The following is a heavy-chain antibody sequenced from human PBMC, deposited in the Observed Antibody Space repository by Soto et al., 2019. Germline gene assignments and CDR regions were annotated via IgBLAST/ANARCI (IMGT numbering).Heavy chain of an antibody. CDR1: GGSISSYY. CDR2: IYYSGST. V-gene: IGHV4-59*01. D-gene: IGHD6-6*01. J-gene: IGHJ5*02. Sequence: SETLSLTCSVSGGSISSYYWIWIRQPPGKGLEWIGYIYYSGSTNYNPSLKSRVTISVDTSKNQFSLKLSSVTAADTAVYYCARNIRSSRRPNWFDPWGQGTLVTVSS. CDR3: ARNIRSSRRPNWFDP.